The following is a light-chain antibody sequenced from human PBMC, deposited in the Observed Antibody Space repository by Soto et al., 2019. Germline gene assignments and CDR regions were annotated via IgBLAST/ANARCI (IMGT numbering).Light chain of an antibody. J-gene: IGKJ1*01. CDR3: QQCGSSPWT. Sequence: EIVLTQSPGTLSLSPGERATLSCRASQSVSSYYLAWYQQKPGQAPRLLIYAASSRATGIPDRFSGGGSGTDFTLTNSRLEPEDFAVYYCQQCGSSPWTFGQGTKVEIK. CDR2: AAS. V-gene: IGKV3-20*01. CDR1: QSVSSYY.